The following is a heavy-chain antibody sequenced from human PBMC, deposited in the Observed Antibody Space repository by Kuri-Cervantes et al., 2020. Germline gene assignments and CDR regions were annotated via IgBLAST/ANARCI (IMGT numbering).Heavy chain of an antibody. CDR3: ARQGGSQYYFDY. CDR1: GGFISSSSYY. D-gene: IGHD1-26*01. J-gene: IGHJ4*02. V-gene: IGHV4-39*01. CDR2: IYYSGST. Sequence: GSLRLSCTVSGGFISSSSYYWGWIRQPPGKGLEWIGSIYYSGSTYYNPSLKSRVSISVDTSKNQFSLKLSPVTAADTAVYYCARQGGSQYYFDYWGQGTLVTVSS.